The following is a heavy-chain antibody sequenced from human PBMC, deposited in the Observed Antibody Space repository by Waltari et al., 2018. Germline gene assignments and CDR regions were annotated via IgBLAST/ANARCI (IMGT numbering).Heavy chain of an antibody. CDR3: ARDKPYSAATHTLGYFDY. J-gene: IGHJ4*02. Sequence: EVQLVESGGGLVKPGGSLRLSCAASGFTFSSYSMNWVRQAPGKGLEWVSSISSSSSYIYYADSVKGRFTISRDNAKNSLYLQMNSLRAEDTAVYYCARDKPYSAATHTLGYFDYWGQGTLVTVSS. CDR2: ISSSSSYI. V-gene: IGHV3-21*01. D-gene: IGHD6-25*01. CDR1: GFTFSSYS.